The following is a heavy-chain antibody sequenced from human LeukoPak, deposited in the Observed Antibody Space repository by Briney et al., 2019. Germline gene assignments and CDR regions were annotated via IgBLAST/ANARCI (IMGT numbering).Heavy chain of an antibody. CDR3: ARVGKTAMVKGGYYFDY. D-gene: IGHD5-18*01. CDR1: GFTFSSYG. J-gene: IGHJ4*02. CDR2: IWYDGSNK. V-gene: IGHV3-33*01. Sequence: PGGSLRLSCAASGFTFSSYGMHWVRQAPGKGLEWVAVIWYDGSNKYYADSVKGRFTISRDNSKNTLYLQMNSLRAEDTAVYYCARVGKTAMVKGGYYFDYWGQGTLVTVSS.